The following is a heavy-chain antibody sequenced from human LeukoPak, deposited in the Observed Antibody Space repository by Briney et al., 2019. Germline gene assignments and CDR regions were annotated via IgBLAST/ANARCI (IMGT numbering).Heavy chain of an antibody. CDR2: ISYDGSNK. V-gene: IGHV3-30*04. CDR3: ARGSDGTSQPLSSPTRGERFDP. CDR1: GFTFSSYA. J-gene: IGHJ5*02. Sequence: GGSLRLSCAASGFTFSSYAMHWVRQAPGKGLEWVAVISYDGSNKYYADSVKGRFTISRDNSKNTLYLQMNSLRAEDTAVYYCARGSDGTSQPLSSPTRGERFDPWGQGTLVTVSS. D-gene: IGHD3-16*01.